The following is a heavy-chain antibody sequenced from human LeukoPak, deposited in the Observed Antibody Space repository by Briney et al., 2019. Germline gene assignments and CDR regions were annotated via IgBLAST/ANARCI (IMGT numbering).Heavy chain of an antibody. J-gene: IGHJ4*02. V-gene: IGHV3-23*01. CDR2: ITNSGENT. D-gene: IGHD3-10*01. Sequence: GGSLRLSCEASGFSFPYGMSWVRQAPGKGLEWVSGITNSGENTYYADSVKGRFTISRDNSKNTLYLQMNSLRAEDTAVYYCAKDSHLGRGDYFDYWGQGTLVTVSS. CDR1: GFSFPYG. CDR3: AKDSHLGRGDYFDY.